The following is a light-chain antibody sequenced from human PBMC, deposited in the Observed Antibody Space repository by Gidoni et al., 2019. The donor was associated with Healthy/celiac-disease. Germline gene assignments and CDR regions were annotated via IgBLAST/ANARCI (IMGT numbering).Light chain of an antibody. J-gene: IGKJ4*01. CDR2: DAS. CDR3: QQRSNWPPLT. CDR1: QSVSSY. V-gene: IGKV3-11*01. Sequence: IVLTHSPATLSLSPGERATLSCRASQSVSSYLAWYQQKPGQAPRLLIYDASNRATGIPARFSGSGSGTDFTLTISSLEPEDFAVYYRQQRSNWPPLTFGGGTKVEIK.